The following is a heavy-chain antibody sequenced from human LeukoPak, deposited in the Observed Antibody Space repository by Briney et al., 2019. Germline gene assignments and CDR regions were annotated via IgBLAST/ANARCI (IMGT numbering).Heavy chain of an antibody. Sequence: SETLSLTCTVSGASISSHNWSWIRQPPGKGLEWIGYLYYSGSTNYNPSLKSRVTISVDTSKIQFSLKLSSVTAADTAVYYCARDTSDGYGPAPYGFDIWGQGTMVTVSS. CDR2: LYYSGST. CDR1: GASISSHN. D-gene: IGHD2-2*03. CDR3: ARDTSDGYGPAPYGFDI. V-gene: IGHV4-59*11. J-gene: IGHJ3*02.